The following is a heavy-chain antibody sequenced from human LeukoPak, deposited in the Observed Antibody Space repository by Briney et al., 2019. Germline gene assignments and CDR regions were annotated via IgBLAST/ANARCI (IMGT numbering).Heavy chain of an antibody. CDR3: ARESPNGYTGDY. Sequence: PGGSLRLSCAASGFTFSDYYMSWIRQAPGKGLEWVSYISSSGSTIYYADSVKGRFAISRDTSRSTLYLQMNSLRAEDTAVYYCARESPNGYTGDYWGQGTLVTVSS. CDR1: GFTFSDYY. J-gene: IGHJ4*02. D-gene: IGHD5-24*01. V-gene: IGHV3-11*04. CDR2: ISSSGSTI.